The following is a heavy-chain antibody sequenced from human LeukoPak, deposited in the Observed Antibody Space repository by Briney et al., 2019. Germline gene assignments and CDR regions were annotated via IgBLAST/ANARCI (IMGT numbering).Heavy chain of an antibody. J-gene: IGHJ4*02. D-gene: IGHD3-10*01. CDR1: GFTFSSYE. CDR2: ISTSGNTI. CDR3: ARGWGE. Sequence: GGSLRLSCAASGFTFSSYEMNWARQAPGKGLEWVSYISTSGNTIYYADSVKSRFTVSRDNAKNSLYLQMNSLRAEDTAVYYCARGWGEGGQGTLVTVSS. V-gene: IGHV3-48*03.